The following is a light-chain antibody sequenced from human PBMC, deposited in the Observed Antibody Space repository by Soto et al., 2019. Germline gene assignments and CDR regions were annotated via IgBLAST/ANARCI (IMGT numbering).Light chain of an antibody. J-gene: IGLJ3*02. Sequence: QSVLTQPASVSGSPGQSITISCTGTSGDVGSYNLVSWYQQYPGKAPKLMICEDNKRPSGVSNRFSGSKSGDTASLTISGLQAEDEADYYCCSYAGSSTWVFGGGTKLTVL. CDR1: SGDVGSYNL. CDR2: EDN. V-gene: IGLV2-23*01. CDR3: CSYAGSSTWV.